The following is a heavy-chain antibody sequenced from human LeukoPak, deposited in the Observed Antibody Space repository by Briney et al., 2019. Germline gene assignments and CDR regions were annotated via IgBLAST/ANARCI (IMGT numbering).Heavy chain of an antibody. CDR2: INPNSGVT. CDR3: AREAAGGGFDP. J-gene: IGHJ5*02. Sequence: APVKVFCKASGYTFTAYNIHWGRQAPGPGLEWMGWINPNSGVTNYAQQFQGRVTMTRDTSISTAYMELNRLRSDDTAMYYCAREAAGGGFDPWGQGTLVTVSS. V-gene: IGHV1-2*02. CDR1: GYTFTAYN. D-gene: IGHD6-13*01.